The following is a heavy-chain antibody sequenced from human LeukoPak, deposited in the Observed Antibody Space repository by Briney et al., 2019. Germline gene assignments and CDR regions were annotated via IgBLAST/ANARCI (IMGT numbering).Heavy chain of an antibody. CDR2: IYYSGST. V-gene: IGHV4-39*01. CDR1: GGSISSSSYY. J-gene: IGHJ6*03. CDR3: ARGDGSDKYYYYYMDV. D-gene: IGHD3-10*01. Sequence: SETLSLTCTVSGGSISSSSYYWGWIRQPQGKGLEWIGSIYYSGSTYYNPSLKSRVTISVDTSKNQCSLKLSSVTAADTAVYYCARGDGSDKYYYYYMDVWGKGTTVTISS.